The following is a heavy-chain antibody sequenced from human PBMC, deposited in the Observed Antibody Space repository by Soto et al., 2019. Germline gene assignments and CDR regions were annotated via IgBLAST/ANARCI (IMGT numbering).Heavy chain of an antibody. J-gene: IGHJ4*02. CDR1: GYTFTSYG. D-gene: IGHD5-12*01. V-gene: IGHV1-18*01. Sequence: GASVKVSCKASGYTFTSYGISWVRQAPGQGLEWMGRISAYNGNTNYAQKFQGRVTMTTDTTTSTAYMELRSLRSDDTAVYYCARWKMATGDFDFWGQGALVTVSS. CDR2: ISAYNGNT. CDR3: ARWKMATGDFDF.